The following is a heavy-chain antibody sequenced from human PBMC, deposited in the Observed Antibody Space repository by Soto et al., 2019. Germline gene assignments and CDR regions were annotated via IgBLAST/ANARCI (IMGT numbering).Heavy chain of an antibody. CDR2: IYWDDDK. J-gene: IGHJ6*02. D-gene: IGHD1-20*01. CDR3: AHSNWNPFHYGMDV. CDR1: GFSLSTSGVG. Sequence: QITLKESGPTLVKPTQTLTLTCTFSGFSLSTSGVGVGWIRQPPGKALEWLALIYWDDDKRYSPSLKSRLTITKDTSKNQVVLTMTNIDPVDTATYYCAHSNWNPFHYGMDVWGQGTTVTVSS. V-gene: IGHV2-5*02.